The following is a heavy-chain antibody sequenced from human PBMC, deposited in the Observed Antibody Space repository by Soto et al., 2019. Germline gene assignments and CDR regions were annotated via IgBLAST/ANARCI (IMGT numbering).Heavy chain of an antibody. J-gene: IGHJ4*02. CDR3: ARSNSSGWYEAYYFDY. D-gene: IGHD6-19*01. Sequence: SSETLSLTCTVSGGSISSYYWSWIRQPPGKGLEWIGYIYYSGSTNYNPSLKSRVTISVDTSKNQFSLKLSSVTAADTAVYYCARSNSSGWYEAYYFDYWGQGTLVTVSS. CDR1: GGSISSYY. V-gene: IGHV4-59*01. CDR2: IYYSGST.